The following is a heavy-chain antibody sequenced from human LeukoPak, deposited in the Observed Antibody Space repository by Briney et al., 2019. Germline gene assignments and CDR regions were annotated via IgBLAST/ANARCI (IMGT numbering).Heavy chain of an antibody. CDR3: ARAVPVVYMDV. CDR1: GGSISSDGYY. CDR2: IYYSGST. Sequence: SETLSLTCTVSGGSISSDGYYCSWIRLHPGKGLEWIGYIYYSGSTYYNPSLKRRVTISVDTSKNQFSLKLSSVTAADTAVYYCARAVPVVYMDVWGKGTTVTVSS. J-gene: IGHJ6*03. D-gene: IGHD4-23*01. V-gene: IGHV4-31*03.